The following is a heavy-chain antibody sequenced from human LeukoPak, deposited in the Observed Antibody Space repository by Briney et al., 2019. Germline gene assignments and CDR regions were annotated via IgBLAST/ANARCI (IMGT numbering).Heavy chain of an antibody. D-gene: IGHD3-22*01. Sequence: SETLSLTCTVSGGSISSYYWSWIRQPPGKGLEWIGRVFTSGIISGNTNYNPSLKSRVTMSVDSSKNQFSLKLRSVTAADTAVYYCARDRYYYDSSSYFSAFDTWGQGTMVTVSS. J-gene: IGHJ3*02. CDR2: VFTSGIISGNT. CDR1: GGSISSYY. CDR3: ARDRYYYDSSSYFSAFDT. V-gene: IGHV4-4*07.